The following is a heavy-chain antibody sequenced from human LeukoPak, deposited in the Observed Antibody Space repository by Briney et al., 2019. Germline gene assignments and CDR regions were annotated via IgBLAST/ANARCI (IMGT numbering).Heavy chain of an antibody. CDR3: AKSWGIAAAGTDY. D-gene: IGHD6-13*01. J-gene: IGHJ4*02. CDR2: IYSGGST. V-gene: IGHV3-66*02. Sequence: GGSLRLSCAASGFTVSSKYMSWVRQAPGKGLEWVSVIYSGGSTYYADSVKGRFTISRDNSKNTLYLQMNSLRAEDTAVYYCAKSWGIAAAGTDYWGQGTLVTVSS. CDR1: GFTVSSKY.